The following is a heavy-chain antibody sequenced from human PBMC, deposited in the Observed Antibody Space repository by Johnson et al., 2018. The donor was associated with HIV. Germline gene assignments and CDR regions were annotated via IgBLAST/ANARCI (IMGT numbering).Heavy chain of an antibody. CDR3: ASLVGSSSGEAFDI. CDR2: ISYDGSNK. V-gene: IGHV3-30*04. Sequence: QVQLVESGGGVVQPGRSLRLSCVVSGFTFSSYTMHWVRQAPGKGLEWVAVISYDGSNKYYADSVKGRFTISRDNAKNSLYLQMNSLRAEDTAVYYCASLVGSSSGEAFDIWGQGTMVTVSS. D-gene: IGHD6-6*01. J-gene: IGHJ3*02. CDR1: GFTFSSYT.